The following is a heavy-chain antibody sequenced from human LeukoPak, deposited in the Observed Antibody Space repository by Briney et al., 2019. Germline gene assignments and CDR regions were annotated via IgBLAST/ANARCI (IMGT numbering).Heavy chain of an antibody. V-gene: IGHV4-34*01. CDR2: INHSGST. CDR3: ARHFSIVGANARFDY. D-gene: IGHD1-26*01. J-gene: IGHJ4*02. Sequence: TSETLSLTCAVYGGSFSGYYWSWLRQPPGKGLEWIGEINHSGSTNYNPSLKSRVTISVDTSKNQFSLKLSSVTAADTAVYYCARHFSIVGANARFDYWGQGTLVTVSS. CDR1: GGSFSGYY.